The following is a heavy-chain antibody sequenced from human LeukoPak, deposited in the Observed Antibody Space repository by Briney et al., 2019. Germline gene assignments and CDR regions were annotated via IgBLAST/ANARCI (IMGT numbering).Heavy chain of an antibody. Sequence: PSETLSLTCTVSGGSISSYYWSWIRQPAGKGLEWIGRIYTSGSTNYNPSLKSRVTMSVDTSKNQFSLRLRSATAADTAIYYCARSSGYSEAFDIWGQGTMVTVSS. CDR1: GGSISSYY. D-gene: IGHD3-22*01. J-gene: IGHJ3*02. V-gene: IGHV4-4*07. CDR3: ARSSGYSEAFDI. CDR2: IYTSGST.